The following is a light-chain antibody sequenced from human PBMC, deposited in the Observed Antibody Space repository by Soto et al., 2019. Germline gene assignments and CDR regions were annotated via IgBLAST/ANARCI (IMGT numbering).Light chain of an antibody. CDR1: RSNIGAGYD. J-gene: IGLJ2*01. CDR3: QSYDISLSGSVV. Sequence: QSVLTQPPSVSGAPGQRVTISCTGSRSNIGAGYDVQWYQQLPGAAPRLLIFGNTNRPSGVPDRFSGSRSGTSASLAISGLQAEYEADYDSQSYDISLSGSVVFGGGTKLTVL. CDR2: GNT. V-gene: IGLV1-40*01.